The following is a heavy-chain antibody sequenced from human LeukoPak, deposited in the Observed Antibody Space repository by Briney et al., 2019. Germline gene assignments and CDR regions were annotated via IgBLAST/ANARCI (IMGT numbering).Heavy chain of an antibody. CDR1: GGSISSDNW. D-gene: IGHD6-19*01. Sequence: PSETLSLTCAVSGGSISSDNWWSWVRQPPGKRLEWIREIHHRGGTNFNPSLQSRVTISVDKSNNHFSLRLTSVTAADTAVYYCTTNGWYCLDHWGQGALVTVSS. V-gene: IGHV4-4*02. CDR2: IHHRGGT. CDR3: TTNGWYCLDH. J-gene: IGHJ1*01.